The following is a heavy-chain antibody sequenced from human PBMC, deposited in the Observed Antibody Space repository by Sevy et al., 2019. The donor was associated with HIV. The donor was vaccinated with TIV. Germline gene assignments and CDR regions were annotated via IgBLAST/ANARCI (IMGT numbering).Heavy chain of an antibody. D-gene: IGHD3-10*01. J-gene: IGHJ4*02. CDR1: GFTFSSYA. Sequence: GGSLRLSCAASGFTFSSYAMSWVRQAPGKGLEWVSAISGSGGSTYYAYSVKGRFTISRDNSKNTLYLQMNSLRAEDTAVYYCAKESRLLWFGEFKNPYYFDYWGQGTLVTVSS. CDR3: AKESRLLWFGEFKNPYYFDY. CDR2: ISGSGGST. V-gene: IGHV3-23*01.